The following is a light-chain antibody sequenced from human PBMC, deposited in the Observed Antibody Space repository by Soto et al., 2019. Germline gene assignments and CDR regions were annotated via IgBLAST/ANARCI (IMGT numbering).Light chain of an antibody. Sequence: QSALTQPPSAAGSPGQSVTISCTGTSTDVGGYNYVSWYQQYPGKAPKLMIYEVSKRPSGVPDRFSGSKSGNTASLTVSGLQAEDEADYFCSSYSISTAYLFGTGTKLTVL. CDR2: EVS. CDR1: STDVGGYNY. CDR3: SSYSISTAYL. J-gene: IGLJ1*01. V-gene: IGLV2-8*01.